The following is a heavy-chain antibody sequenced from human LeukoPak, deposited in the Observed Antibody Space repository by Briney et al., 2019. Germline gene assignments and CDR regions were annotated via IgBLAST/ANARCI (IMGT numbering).Heavy chain of an antibody. D-gene: IGHD4-17*01. V-gene: IGHV3-30*02. J-gene: IGHJ2*01. Sequence: TGGSLRLSCAASGFTFSSYGMHWVRQAPGKGLDWVAFIRYGGSNTYYVDSVKGRFTISRVNSKNTLYLQMNSLRPEDTAIYYCAKDHLFYGDYQGGYFDLWGRGTLVTVSS. CDR3: AKDHLFYGDYQGGYFDL. CDR2: IRYGGSNT. CDR1: GFTFSSYG.